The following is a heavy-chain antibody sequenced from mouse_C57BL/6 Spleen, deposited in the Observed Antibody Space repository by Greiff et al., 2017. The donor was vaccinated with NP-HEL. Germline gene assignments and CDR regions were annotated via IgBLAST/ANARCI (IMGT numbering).Heavy chain of an antibody. Sequence: QVQLKESGPELVKPGASVKLSCKASGYTFTSYDINWVKQRPGQGLEWIGWIYPRDGSTKYNEKFKGKATLTVDTSSSTAYMELHSLTSEDSAVYFCARSRSAPTGTGYYFDYWGQGTTLTVSS. D-gene: IGHD4-1*02. CDR3: ARSRSAPTGTGYYFDY. CDR2: IYPRDGST. V-gene: IGHV1-85*01. CDR1: GYTFTSYD. J-gene: IGHJ2*01.